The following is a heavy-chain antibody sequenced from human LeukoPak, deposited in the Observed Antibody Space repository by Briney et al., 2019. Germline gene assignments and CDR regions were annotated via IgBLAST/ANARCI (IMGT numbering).Heavy chain of an antibody. CDR3: AKRTPYMDV. J-gene: IGHJ6*03. CDR2: MNPNSGNT. Sequence: GASVKVSCKASGYTFTGYYMHWVRQAPGQGLEWMGWMNPNSGNTGSVQKFQGRVTMTWNTSITTAYMELSSLRSEDTAVYYCAKRTPYMDVWGKGTTVTVSS. V-gene: IGHV1-8*02. CDR1: GYTFTGYY. D-gene: IGHD4-23*01.